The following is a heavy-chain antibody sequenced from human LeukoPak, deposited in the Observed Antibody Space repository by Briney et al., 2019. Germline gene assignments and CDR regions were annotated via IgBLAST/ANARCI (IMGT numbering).Heavy chain of an antibody. CDR2: IKQDGSEK. D-gene: IGHD2-21*02. J-gene: IGHJ4*02. V-gene: IGHV3-7*01. CDR3: TANFDH. Sequence: GGSLRLSCAASGFTFSSYWMSWVRQAPGKGLEWVANIKQDGSEKYYVDSVKGRFTISRDNAKNTLYLQMNSLRADDSAVYYCTANFDHWGQGILVTVSS. CDR1: GFTFSSYW.